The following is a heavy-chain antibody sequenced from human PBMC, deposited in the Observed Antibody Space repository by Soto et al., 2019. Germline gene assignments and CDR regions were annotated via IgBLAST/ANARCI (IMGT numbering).Heavy chain of an antibody. CDR1: GLTFGNYA. CDR3: AVTPNCGRDCSAASYWYFDI. Sequence: EVQLLESGGGLVPPGGSVRLSCAASGLTFGNYAMRWVRQAPGKGLEWVSAISGDSGRTSYAASVKGRFTITRDNSKNTLYLQMNALRAEDTAVYYWAVTPNCGRDCSAASYWYFDIWGRGTLVTGSS. V-gene: IGHV3-23*01. J-gene: IGHJ2*01. CDR2: ISGDSGRT. D-gene: IGHD2-21*02.